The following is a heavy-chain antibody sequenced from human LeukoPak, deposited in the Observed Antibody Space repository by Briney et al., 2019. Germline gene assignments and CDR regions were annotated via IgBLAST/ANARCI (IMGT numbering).Heavy chain of an antibody. CDR1: GFTFSSYS. CDR2: ISSSGSKK. J-gene: IGHJ4*02. CDR3: ARELETFDY. D-gene: IGHD5-24*01. Sequence: GGSLRLSCAASGFTFSSYSMNWVRQAPGKGLEGVSYISSSGSKKYSDSVKRRFTISRDNAKNSLYLQMNSLRAEDTAVYYCARELETFDYWGQGTLVTVSS. V-gene: IGHV3-48*04.